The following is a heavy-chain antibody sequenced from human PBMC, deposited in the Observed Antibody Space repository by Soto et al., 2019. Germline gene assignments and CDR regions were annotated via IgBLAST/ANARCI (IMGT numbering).Heavy chain of an antibody. Sequence: SGPTLVNPTETLTLTCTVSGFSLSNARMGVSWIRQPPGKALEWLAHIFSNDEKSYSTSLKSRLTISKDTSKSQVVLTMTNMDPVDTATYYCARDYCSSTSCYLFDYWGQGTLVTVSS. CDR3: ARDYCSSTSCYLFDY. V-gene: IGHV2-26*01. CDR2: IFSNDEK. J-gene: IGHJ4*02. CDR1: GFSLSNARMG. D-gene: IGHD2-2*01.